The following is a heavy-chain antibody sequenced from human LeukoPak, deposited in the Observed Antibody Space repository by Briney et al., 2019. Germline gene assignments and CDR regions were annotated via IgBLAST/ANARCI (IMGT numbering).Heavy chain of an antibody. Sequence: GASVKVSCKASGYTFTTNAMNWVRQAPGQGLECLGWLNTHTGNPTYAQGFTGRFVFSLDTSVSTAYLQISSLKAEDTAVYYCARSFTFRNRFGELLTTMDVWGKGTTVTVSS. J-gene: IGHJ6*04. CDR2: LNTHTGNP. D-gene: IGHD3-10*01. CDR1: GYTFTTNA. V-gene: IGHV7-4-1*02. CDR3: ARSFTFRNRFGELLTTMDV.